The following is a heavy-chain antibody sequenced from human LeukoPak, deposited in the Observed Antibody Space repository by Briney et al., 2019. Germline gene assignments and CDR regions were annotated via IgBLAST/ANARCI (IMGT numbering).Heavy chain of an antibody. V-gene: IGHV1-69*04. CDR2: IIPILGIA. D-gene: IGHD6-13*01. Sequence: SVKVSCKASGGTLSSYAISWVRQAPGQGLEWMGRIIPILGIANYAQKFQGRVTITADKSTSTAYMELSSLRSEDTAVYYCARLAAAGIYYFDYWGQGTLVTVSS. J-gene: IGHJ4*02. CDR1: GGTLSSYA. CDR3: ARLAAAGIYYFDY.